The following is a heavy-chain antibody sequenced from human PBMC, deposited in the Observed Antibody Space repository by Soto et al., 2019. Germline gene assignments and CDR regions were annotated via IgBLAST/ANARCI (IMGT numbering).Heavy chain of an antibody. V-gene: IGHV3-66*01. Sequence: EVQLVESGGGLVQPGGSLRLSCAASGFTVSTKYMSWVRQAPGKGLEWVSVIYSGGSPFYADSVRGRFTISRDNSKNTVNLQMNSLRAEDTAVYYCARDPWAADYWGQGTLVTVSS. CDR1: GFTVSTKY. D-gene: IGHD3-16*01. J-gene: IGHJ4*02. CDR3: ARDPWAADY. CDR2: IYSGGSP.